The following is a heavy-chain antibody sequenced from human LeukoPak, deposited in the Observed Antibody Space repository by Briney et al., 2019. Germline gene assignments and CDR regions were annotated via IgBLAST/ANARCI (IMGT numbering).Heavy chain of an antibody. CDR2: ISSSGSTI. CDR1: GFTFSSYE. D-gene: IGHD1-20*01. J-gene: IGHJ4*02. Sequence: GGSLRLSCAASGFTFSSYEMNWVCQAPGKGLEWVSYISSSGSTIYYADSVKGRFTISRDNAKNSLYLQINSLRAEDTAVYYCARWVTGTKLIPVWGQGTLVTVSS. CDR3: ARWVTGTKLIPV. V-gene: IGHV3-48*03.